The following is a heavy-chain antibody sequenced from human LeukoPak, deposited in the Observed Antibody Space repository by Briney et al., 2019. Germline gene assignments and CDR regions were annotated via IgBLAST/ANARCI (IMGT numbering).Heavy chain of an antibody. CDR1: GYTFTGYY. J-gene: IGHJ4*02. V-gene: IGHV1-2*06. D-gene: IGHD3-22*01. CDR3: ARDSVPHYYDSSGYDGSTDNFDY. Sequence: ASVKVSCKASGYTFTGYYMHWVRQAPGQGLEWMGRINPNSGGTNYAQKFQGRVTMTRDTSISTAYMELSRLRSDDTAVYYCARDSVPHYYDSSGYDGSTDNFDYWGQGTLVTVSS. CDR2: INPNSGGT.